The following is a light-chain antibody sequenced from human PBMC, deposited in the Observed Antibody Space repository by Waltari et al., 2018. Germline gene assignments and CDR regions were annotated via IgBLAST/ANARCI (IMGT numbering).Light chain of an antibody. Sequence: DIVLTQSPYSRALSLGARATISCRCSQSGLSSTNSNNYLPWYQQRPAQPPKLLFYWAATRVSGVPGRFDGSGSGTDFTLTISSLQAEDLAVYYCQQYYTTPCTFGQGTRLEIK. V-gene: IGKV4-1*01. J-gene: IGKJ2*02. CDR3: QQYYTTPCT. CDR2: WAA. CDR1: QSGLSSTNSNNY.